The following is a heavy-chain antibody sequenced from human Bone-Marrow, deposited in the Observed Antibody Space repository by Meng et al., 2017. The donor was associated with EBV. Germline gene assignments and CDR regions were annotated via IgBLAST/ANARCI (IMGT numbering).Heavy chain of an antibody. J-gene: IGHJ4*02. V-gene: IGHV1-18*01. D-gene: IGHD2-21*01. CDR2: ISGYDGNT. CDR1: GYTFSNYG. Sequence: QVQVGQSGAEVKKPGASVKVFCKASGYTFSNYGIAWVRQAPGQGLEWMGWISGYDGNTNYEQKFQGRVTMTTDTSTSTAYMDLRSLRSDDTAVYYCARIGRFCGGDCYADYWGQGTLVTVSS. CDR3: ARIGRFCGGDCYADY.